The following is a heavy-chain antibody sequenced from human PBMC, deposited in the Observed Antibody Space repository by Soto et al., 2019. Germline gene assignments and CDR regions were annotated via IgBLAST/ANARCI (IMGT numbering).Heavy chain of an antibody. CDR1: GYSFNSYW. D-gene: IGHD3-3*01. J-gene: IGHJ6*02. CDR3: ARDFGTFYGMDV. CDR2: IDPSDSYT. Sequence: PGESLKISCKGSGYSFNSYWISWVRQMPGKGLEWMGRIDPSDSYTNYSPSFQGHVTISADKSISTAYLQWSSLKASDTAMYYCARDFGTFYGMDVWGQGTTVTVSS. V-gene: IGHV5-10-1*01.